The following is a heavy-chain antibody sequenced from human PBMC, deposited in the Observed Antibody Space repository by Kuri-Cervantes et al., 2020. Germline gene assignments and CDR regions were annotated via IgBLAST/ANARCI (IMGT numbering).Heavy chain of an antibody. Sequence: SETLSLTCTVSGGSVSSGSYYWSWIRQPPGKGLEWIGYIYYSGSTNYNPSLQSRVTISVDTSKNQFSLKLSSVTAADTAVYYCARSIVVVITAINAFDIWGRGTMVTVSS. D-gene: IGHD2-15*01. CDR2: IYYSGST. V-gene: IGHV4-61*01. CDR3: ARSIVVVITAINAFDI. CDR1: GGSVSSGSYY. J-gene: IGHJ3*02.